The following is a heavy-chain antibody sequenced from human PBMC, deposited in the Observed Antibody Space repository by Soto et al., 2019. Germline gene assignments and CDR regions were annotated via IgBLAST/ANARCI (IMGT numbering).Heavy chain of an antibody. CDR3: GRQVCVYISGCSGPKYDYFDY. D-gene: IGHD6-19*01. CDR2: ISAYNGNT. V-gene: IGHV1-18*01. J-gene: IGHJ4*02. Sequence: QVQLVQSGAEVKKPAASVKVSCKASGYTFTSYVITWVRQAPGQGLEWMGCISAYNGNTNYAQKLQGRVTMTPDTSTSSVHMELRSLGSDATAVYYCGRQVCVYISGCSGPKYDYFDYWGQGTLVAVSS. CDR1: GYTFTSYV.